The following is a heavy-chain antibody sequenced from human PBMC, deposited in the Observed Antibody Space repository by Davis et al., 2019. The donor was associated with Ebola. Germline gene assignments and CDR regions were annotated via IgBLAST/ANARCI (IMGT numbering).Heavy chain of an antibody. D-gene: IGHD6-6*01. CDR2: IYTGDST. V-gene: IGHV3-53*01. Sequence: GESLKISCAAPGSSVSSNYMSWVRQAPGQGLDSVSVIYTGDSTYYADSVKGRFTISRDDSKNTVYLQMNSLRAEDTAVYYCAREGRGSSFGYWGQGTLVTVSS. CDR1: GSSVSSNY. CDR3: AREGRGSSFGY. J-gene: IGHJ4*02.